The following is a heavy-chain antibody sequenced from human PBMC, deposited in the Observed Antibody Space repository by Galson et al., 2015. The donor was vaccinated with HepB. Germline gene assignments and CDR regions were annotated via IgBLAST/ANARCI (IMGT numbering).Heavy chain of an antibody. CDR2: INHNGTT. Sequence: ETLSLTCAVHGGSFNDYSWTWIRQSSGKGLEWIGEINHNGTTYYNPSLKSRVTISVDTSKSQFSLKLTSVTAADTAVYYCARGKAFTIFGVVAMAMAPDPWGQGTLVTVSS. V-gene: IGHV4-34*01. CDR1: GGSFNDYS. D-gene: IGHD3-3*01. J-gene: IGHJ5*02. CDR3: ARGKAFTIFGVVAMAMAPDP.